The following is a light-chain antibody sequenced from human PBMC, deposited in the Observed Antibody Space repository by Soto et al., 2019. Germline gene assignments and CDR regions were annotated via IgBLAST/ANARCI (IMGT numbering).Light chain of an antibody. J-gene: IGKJ4*01. CDR2: AAS. CDR1: QGISTY. CDR3: QQLNDSPLT. Sequence: DIQLTQSPSFLSASVGDRVTITCRASQGISTYLAWYQQKPGKAPKLLISAASTLQSGVPSRFRGSGSGTEFPLTISSLQPEDFATYYCQQLNDSPLTFGGGTKVEIK. V-gene: IGKV1-9*01.